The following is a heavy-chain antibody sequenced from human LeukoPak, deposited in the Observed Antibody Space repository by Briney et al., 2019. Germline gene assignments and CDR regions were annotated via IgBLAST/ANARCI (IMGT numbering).Heavy chain of an antibody. Sequence: ASVKVSCKASGYTFTNYGISWVRQAPGQGLEWMGWISPYNGNTNYAQKLQGRVTMTTDTSTSAAYMELRSLRSDDTAVYYCARGRYGDYVLAFDIWGQGTMVTISS. CDR2: ISPYNGNT. CDR1: GYTFTNYG. CDR3: ARGRYGDYVLAFDI. V-gene: IGHV1-18*01. D-gene: IGHD4-17*01. J-gene: IGHJ3*02.